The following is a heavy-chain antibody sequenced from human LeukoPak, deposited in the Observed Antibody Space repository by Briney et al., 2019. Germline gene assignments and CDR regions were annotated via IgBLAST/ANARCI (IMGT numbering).Heavy chain of an antibody. CDR1: GFTFSSYA. CDR2: ISYDGSNK. Sequence: PGGSLRLSCAASGFTFSSYAMPWVRQAPGKGLEWVAVISYDGSNKYYADSVKGRFTISRDNSKNTLYLQMNSLRAEDTAVYYCARGEARIQLWSLSYFDYWGQGTLVTVSS. D-gene: IGHD5-18*01. CDR3: ARGEARIQLWSLSYFDY. V-gene: IGHV3-30-3*01. J-gene: IGHJ4*02.